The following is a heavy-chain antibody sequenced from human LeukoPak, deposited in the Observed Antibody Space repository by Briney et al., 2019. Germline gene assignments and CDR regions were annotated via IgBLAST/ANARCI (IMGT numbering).Heavy chain of an antibody. J-gene: IGHJ6*02. CDR2: IYYSGST. Sequence: SETLSLTCTVSGGSISSSSYYWGWIRQPPGKGLEWIGSIYYSGSTYYNPSLKSRVTISVDTSKNQFSLKLSSVTAADTAVYYCARAGVYCSGGNCYYYYGMNVWGQGTTVTVSS. CDR1: GGSISSSSYY. D-gene: IGHD2-15*01. CDR3: ARAGVYCSGGNCYYYYGMNV. V-gene: IGHV4-39*07.